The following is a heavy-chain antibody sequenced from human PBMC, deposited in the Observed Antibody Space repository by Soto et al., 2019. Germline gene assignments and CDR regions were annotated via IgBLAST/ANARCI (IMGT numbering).Heavy chain of an antibody. V-gene: IGHV3-30-3*01. CDR2: ISYDGSNK. J-gene: IGHJ3*02. CDR1: GFTFSSYA. Sequence: QVQLVESGGGVVQPGRSLRLSCAASGFTFSSYAMHWVRQAPGKGLEWVAVISYDGSNKYYADSVKGRFTISRDNSKNTLYLQINSLRAEDTAVYYCAREGTMVRGRRGGDAFDIWGQGTMVTVSS. D-gene: IGHD3-10*01. CDR3: AREGTMVRGRRGGDAFDI.